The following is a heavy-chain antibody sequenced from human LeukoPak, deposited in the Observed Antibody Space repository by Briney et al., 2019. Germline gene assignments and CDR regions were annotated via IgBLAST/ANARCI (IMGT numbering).Heavy chain of an antibody. CDR1: GGSIRSSGYY. J-gene: IGHJ4*02. Sequence: PSETLSLTCTVSGGSIRSSGYYWGWIRQRPGKGLEWIGSIYYSGKTSYNASLKSRVTISVDTSKNQFSLKLNSVTAADTAIYYCVSRPYGSGIDYWGQGTLVTVSS. CDR2: IYYSGKT. V-gene: IGHV4-39*01. CDR3: VSRPYGSGIDY. D-gene: IGHD3-10*01.